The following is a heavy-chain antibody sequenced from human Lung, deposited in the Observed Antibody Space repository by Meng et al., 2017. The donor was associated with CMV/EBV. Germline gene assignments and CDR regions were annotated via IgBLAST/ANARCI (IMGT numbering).Heavy chain of an antibody. CDR1: GDSVSSNSAT. CDR2: TYYKSKWNH. D-gene: IGHD3-22*01. V-gene: IGHV6-1*01. CDR3: ARVFGDITGYVFDY. J-gene: IGHJ4*02. Sequence: LXCAISGDSVSSNSATWNWIRQSPSRGLEWLGRTYYKSKWNHDYAVSVKSRISFNPDTSKNQFSLQLSSVTPEDTAVYYCARVFGDITGYVFDYWXQGTLVTVSS.